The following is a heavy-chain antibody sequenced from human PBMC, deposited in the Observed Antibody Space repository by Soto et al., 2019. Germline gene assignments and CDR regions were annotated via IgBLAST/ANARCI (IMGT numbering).Heavy chain of an antibody. CDR2: INHSGST. CDR1: GGSFSGYY. J-gene: IGHJ5*02. CDR3: ASTPGVGWFDP. Sequence: QVQLQQWGAGLLKPSETLSLTCAVYGGSFSGYYWSWIRQPPGKGLEWIGEINHSGSTNYNPSRKSRVTISVDTPKNQFALKLSSVTAADTAVYYCASTPGVGWFDPWGQGTLVTVSS. V-gene: IGHV4-34*01. D-gene: IGHD3-10*01.